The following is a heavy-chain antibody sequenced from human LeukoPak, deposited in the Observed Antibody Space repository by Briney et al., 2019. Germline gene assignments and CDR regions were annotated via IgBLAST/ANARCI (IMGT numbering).Heavy chain of an antibody. D-gene: IGHD3-10*01. CDR3: AKLGLPRGVRGHFDI. CDR1: GFTFTGFSFSSYA. J-gene: IGHJ3*02. CDR2: ISGSGGST. V-gene: IGHV3-23*01. Sequence: GGSLRLSCAASGFTFTGFSFSSYAMSWVRQAPGKGLEWVSAISGSGGSTYYADSVKGRFTISRDNSKNTLYLQMNSLRAEDTAVYYCAKLGLPRGVRGHFDIWGQGTMVTVSS.